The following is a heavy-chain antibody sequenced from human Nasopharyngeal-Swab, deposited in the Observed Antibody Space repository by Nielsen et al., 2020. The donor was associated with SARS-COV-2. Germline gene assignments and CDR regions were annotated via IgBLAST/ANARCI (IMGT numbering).Heavy chain of an antibody. J-gene: IGHJ4*02. CDR2: IYPGDPDT. Sequence: VRQMPGKGLEWMGIIYPGDPDTRYSPSFQGQVTISADKSISTAYLQWSSLKASDTAMYYCARPSSSWYDFDYWGQGTLVTVSS. D-gene: IGHD6-13*01. CDR3: ARPSSSWYDFDY. V-gene: IGHV5-51*01.